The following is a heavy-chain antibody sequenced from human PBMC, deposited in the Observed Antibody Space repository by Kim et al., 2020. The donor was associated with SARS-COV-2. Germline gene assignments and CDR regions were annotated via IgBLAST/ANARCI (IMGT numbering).Heavy chain of an antibody. CDR2: IDPRDSYA. V-gene: IGHV5-10-1*01. CDR1: GYTFGTYW. D-gene: IGHD3-16*01. J-gene: IGHJ4*02. Sequence: GESLKISCQSSGYTFGTYWVTWVRQMPGRGLEWMGTIDPRDSYANYSPSFQGHVTLSADKSTITVYLHWSSLKASDTAMYYCARAFDLKFDYWGQGTLVTVSS. CDR3: ARAFDLKFDY.